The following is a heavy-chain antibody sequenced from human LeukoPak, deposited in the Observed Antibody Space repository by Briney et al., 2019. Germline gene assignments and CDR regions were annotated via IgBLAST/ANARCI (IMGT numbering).Heavy chain of an antibody. CDR3: AREGDGSYYFDY. Sequence: GASVKVSCKASGYTFTSYSISWVRQAPGQGLEWMGWINTYDGNTNYAQNLQDRVTMTTDTSTTTVYMEVRSLRSDDTAVYYCAREGDGSYYFDYWGQGTLVTVSS. J-gene: IGHJ4*02. CDR2: INTYDGNT. V-gene: IGHV1-18*01. D-gene: IGHD1-26*01. CDR1: GYTFTSYS.